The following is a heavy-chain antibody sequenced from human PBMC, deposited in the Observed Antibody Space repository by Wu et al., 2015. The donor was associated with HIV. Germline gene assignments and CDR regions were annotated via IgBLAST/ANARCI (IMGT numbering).Heavy chain of an antibody. CDR3: ARDGRGGSGSADWDF. V-gene: IGHV1-2*02. CDR2: INPRNGAT. J-gene: IGHJ4*02. Sequence: VQLVQSGAEVKKAGASLKVSCKASGYTFTAYYIHWIREAPGQGLEWMGWINPRNGATLYTQKLQGRVTMTRDTSISTVYMELSRLTSDDTALYYCARDGRGGSGSADWDFWGQGTLLTVSS. D-gene: IGHD3-10*01. CDR1: GYTFTAYY.